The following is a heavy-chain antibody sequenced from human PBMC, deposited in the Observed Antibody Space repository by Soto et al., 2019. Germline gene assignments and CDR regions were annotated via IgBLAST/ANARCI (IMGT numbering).Heavy chain of an antibody. J-gene: IGHJ6*02. CDR3: PGASKIVVVTATDYYYYGMVV. D-gene: IGHD2-21*02. V-gene: IGHV1-2*02. CDR1: GYTFTGYY. CDR2: INPNSGGT. Sequence: ASVKVSCKASGYTFTGYYMHWVRQAPGQGLEWMGWINPNSGGTNYAQKFQGRVTMTRDTSISTAYMELSRLRSDDTAVYEWPGASKIVVVTATDYYYYGMVVWGQGSTVTV.